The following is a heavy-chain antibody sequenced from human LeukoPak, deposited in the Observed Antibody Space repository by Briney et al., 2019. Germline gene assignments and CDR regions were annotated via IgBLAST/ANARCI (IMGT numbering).Heavy chain of an antibody. Sequence: PSETLSLTCTVSGGSISSYYWSWIRQPAGKGLEWIGYIYYSGSTNYNPSLKSRVTISVDTSKNQFSLKLSSVTAADTAVYYCARRVGGSYYGDYFDYWGQGTLVTVSS. J-gene: IGHJ4*02. CDR1: GGSISSYY. V-gene: IGHV4-59*08. CDR2: IYYSGST. CDR3: ARRVGGSYYGDYFDY. D-gene: IGHD1-26*01.